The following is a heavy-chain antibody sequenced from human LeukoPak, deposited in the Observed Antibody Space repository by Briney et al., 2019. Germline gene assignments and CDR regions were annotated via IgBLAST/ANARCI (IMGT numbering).Heavy chain of an antibody. Sequence: PSETLSLTCTVSGGSISSSSYYWGWIRQPPGKGLEWIGSIYYSGSTYYNPSLKSRVTISVDTSKTQFSLKLSSVTAADTAVYYCARPEKYSNWFDPWGQGTLVTVSS. D-gene: IGHD2-21*01. CDR1: GGSISSSSYY. CDR2: IYYSGST. CDR3: ARPEKYSNWFDP. J-gene: IGHJ5*02. V-gene: IGHV4-39*01.